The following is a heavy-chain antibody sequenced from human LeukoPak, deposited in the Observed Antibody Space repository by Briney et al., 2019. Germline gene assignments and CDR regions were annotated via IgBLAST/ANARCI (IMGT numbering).Heavy chain of an antibody. Sequence: GGSLRLSCEASEISFCTYAMSWVRQAPGRGLEWVAGISARAGSAYYRDSLKGRLTISRDNSKNTLYLQMNDLRPEDTARYYCAKEGSGWFDGRYFDNWGQATLLTVSS. CDR1: EISFCTYA. CDR2: ISARAGSA. D-gene: IGHD6-19*01. J-gene: IGHJ4*02. CDR3: AKEGSGWFDGRYFDN. V-gene: IGHV3-23*02.